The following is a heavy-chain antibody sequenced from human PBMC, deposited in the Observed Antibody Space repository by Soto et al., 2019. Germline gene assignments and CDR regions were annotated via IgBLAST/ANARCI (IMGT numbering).Heavy chain of an antibody. CDR1: GGTFSSYA. J-gene: IGHJ3*02. Sequence: QVQLVQSGAEVKKPGSSVKVSCKASGGTFSSYAISWVRQAPGQGLEWMGGIIPIFGTANYAQKFQGRVTITEDESTSTAYMELSSLRSEDTAVYYCARDYQYYYDSSGPYDAFDIWGQGTMVTVSS. CDR2: IIPIFGTA. D-gene: IGHD3-22*01. V-gene: IGHV1-69*01. CDR3: ARDYQYYYDSSGPYDAFDI.